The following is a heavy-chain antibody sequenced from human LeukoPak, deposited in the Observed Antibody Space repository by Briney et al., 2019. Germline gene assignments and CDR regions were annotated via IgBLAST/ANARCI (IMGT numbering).Heavy chain of an antibody. Sequence: PGGPLRLSCAASGFTFSSYGMHWVRQAPGKGLEWVAVISYDGSNKYYADSVKGRFTISRDNSKNTLYLQMNSLRAEDTAVYYCAKDYDILTGYYFDYWGQGTLVTVSS. CDR2: ISYDGSNK. CDR1: GFTFSSYG. CDR3: AKDYDILTGYYFDY. J-gene: IGHJ4*02. D-gene: IGHD3-9*01. V-gene: IGHV3-30*18.